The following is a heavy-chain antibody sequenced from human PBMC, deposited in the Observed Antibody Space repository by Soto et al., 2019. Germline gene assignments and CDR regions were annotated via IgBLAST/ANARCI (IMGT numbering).Heavy chain of an antibody. CDR3: ARWGLSIAARPYFDD. CDR1: GYTFTSYD. D-gene: IGHD6-6*01. CDR2: MNPNSGNT. J-gene: IGHJ4*01. V-gene: IGHV1-8*01. Sequence: QVQLVQSGAEVKKPGASVKVSCKASGYTFTSYDINWVRQATGQGLEWMGWMNPNSGNTGYAQKFQGRVTMTRNTSISPAYMELSSLRSEDTAVYYWARWGLSIAARPYFDDGSPGTLVTVSA.